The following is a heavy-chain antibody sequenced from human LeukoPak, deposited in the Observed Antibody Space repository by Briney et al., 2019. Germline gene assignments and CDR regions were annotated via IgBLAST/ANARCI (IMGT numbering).Heavy chain of an antibody. CDR3: ARGSHGRGGYSFHMDV. CDR1: GFSISSYA. CDR2: ISYDGSTK. D-gene: IGHD5-24*01. J-gene: IGHJ6*03. V-gene: IGHV3-30*15. Sequence: GRSLRLSCVASGFSISSYAMHWARQAPGKGLEWVAIISYDGSTKYYADSVKGRFTISRDNSKNTLYLQMSSLRAEDTAVNYCARGSHGRGGYSFHMDVWGKGTTVTVSS.